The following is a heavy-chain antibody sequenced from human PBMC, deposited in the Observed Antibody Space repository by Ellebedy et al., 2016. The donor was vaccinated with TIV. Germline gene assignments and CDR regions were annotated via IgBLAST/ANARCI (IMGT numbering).Heavy chain of an antibody. CDR2: IYYSGSTSAST. V-gene: IGHV4-39*01. J-gene: IGHJ2*01. D-gene: IGHD3/OR15-3a*01. CDR3: ARSLLIFSFDKCYFDL. Sequence: SETLSLTCTVSGGSISSIIFYWGWIRQPPGKGLEWIGNIYYSGSTSASTRYNPSLKSRVTISVDASTNQFSLKLTSVTAADTAVYYCARSLLIFSFDKCYFDLWGRGTLVTVSS. CDR1: GGSISSIIFY.